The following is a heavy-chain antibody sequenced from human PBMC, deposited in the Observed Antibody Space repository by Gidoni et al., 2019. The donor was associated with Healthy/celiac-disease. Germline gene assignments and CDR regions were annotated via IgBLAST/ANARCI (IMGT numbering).Heavy chain of an antibody. V-gene: IGHV3-30*04. J-gene: IGHJ3*02. CDR3: AREYCSGGSCYSGDDSFDI. CDR2: ISYDGSNK. Sequence: VQLVESGGGVVQPGRSLRLPCAAAGFSFGSYAMHWVRQAPGKGLEWVAVISYDGSNKYYADSVKGRFTISRNNSKNTLYLPMNSLRAEVTAVYYCAREYCSGGSCYSGDDSFDIWGQGTMVTVSS. CDR1: GFSFGSYA. D-gene: IGHD2-15*01.